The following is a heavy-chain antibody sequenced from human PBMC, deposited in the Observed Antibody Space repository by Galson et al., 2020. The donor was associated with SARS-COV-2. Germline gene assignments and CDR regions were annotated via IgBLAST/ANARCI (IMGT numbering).Heavy chain of an antibody. CDR2: INHTGST. V-gene: IGHV4-34*01. CDR1: GGSFSGYF. J-gene: IGHJ5*02. D-gene: IGHD2-21*01. Sequence: SQTLSLTCAVYGGSFSGYFWTWIRQPPGKGLEWIGEINHTGSTNYNPSLKSQVTITVDMSRKQFSLKVNSVTAADTAVYYCARGRYYSATWGQGTLVTVSS. CDR3: ARGRYYSAT.